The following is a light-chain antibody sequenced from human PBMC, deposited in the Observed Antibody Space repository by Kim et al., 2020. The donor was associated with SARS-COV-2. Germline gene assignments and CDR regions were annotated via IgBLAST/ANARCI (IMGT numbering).Light chain of an antibody. Sequence: QSVLTQPASVSGSPGQSITISCTGTSSDVGGYNYVSWYQQHPGKAPKLMIYDVSKRPSGVSNRFSGSKSGNTASLTISALQAEDEADYYCSSYTSSSTYVFGTGT. CDR3: SSYTSSSTYV. J-gene: IGLJ1*01. CDR1: SSDVGGYNY. CDR2: DVS. V-gene: IGLV2-14*01.